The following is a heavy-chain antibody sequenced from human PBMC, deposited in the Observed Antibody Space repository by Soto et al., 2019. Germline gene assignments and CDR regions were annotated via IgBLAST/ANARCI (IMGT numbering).Heavy chain of an antibody. Sequence: EVQLVESGGGLVKPGGSLRLSCAASGFTFSSYSMNWVRQAPGKGLEWVSSISSSSSYIYYADSVKGRFTISRDNAKNSLYLQMNSLRAEDTAVYYCARGLIVGATQGGEDYFDYWGQGTLVTVSS. CDR1: GFTFSSYS. D-gene: IGHD1-26*01. J-gene: IGHJ4*02. CDR3: ARGLIVGATQGGEDYFDY. V-gene: IGHV3-21*01. CDR2: ISSSSSYI.